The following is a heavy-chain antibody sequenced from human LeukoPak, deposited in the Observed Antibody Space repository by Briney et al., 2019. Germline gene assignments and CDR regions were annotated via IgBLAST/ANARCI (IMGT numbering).Heavy chain of an antibody. J-gene: IGHJ4*02. CDR2: ISSSSHYT. CDR3: VRETTEGAKDY. Sequence: SGGSLRLSCAASGFTFRDHYMGWVRQAPGQGLAWVSYISSSSHYTNYVVSVRGQFIISRDNVKDSLYLQMNSLRVDDTAIYYCVRETTEGAKDYWGQGTQVTVSS. CDR1: GFTFRDHY. D-gene: IGHD1-14*01. V-gene: IGHV3-11*05.